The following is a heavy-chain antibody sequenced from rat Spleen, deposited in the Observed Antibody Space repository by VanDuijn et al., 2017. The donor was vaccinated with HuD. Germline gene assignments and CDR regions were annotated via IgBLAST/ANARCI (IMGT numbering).Heavy chain of an antibody. CDR1: GFTFSIYG. Sequence: EVQLVDHGGGLVQPGRSLKLSCAPSGFTFSIYGMAWVRQPPAKGLEWVASISTGGGNTYYRDSVKGRFTIVRDNAKSTLYLQMDSLRSEDTATYYCARHNSGYGVMDAWGQGASVTVSS. CDR3: ARHNSGYGVMDA. J-gene: IGHJ4*01. CDR2: ISTGGGNT. D-gene: IGHD4-3*01. V-gene: IGHV5S13*01.